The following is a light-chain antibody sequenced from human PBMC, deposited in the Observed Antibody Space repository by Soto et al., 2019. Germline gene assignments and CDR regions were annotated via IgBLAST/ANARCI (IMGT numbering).Light chain of an antibody. Sequence: EIVVTQSPATLSLSPGERATLSCRASQSISLSLAWYQQKPGQAPRLLIYDASERASAVPARFSGSGSGTDFTLTISSLEPEDFAVYYCQERAGWPPWTFGQGTKVDIK. CDR1: QSISLS. CDR3: QERAGWPPWT. V-gene: IGKV3-11*01. CDR2: DAS. J-gene: IGKJ1*01.